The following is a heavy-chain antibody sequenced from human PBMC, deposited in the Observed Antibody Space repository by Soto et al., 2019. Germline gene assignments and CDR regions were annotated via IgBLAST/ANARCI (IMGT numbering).Heavy chain of an antibody. Sequence: EVQLLESGGGFIHPGGSLRLSCAASGFSFSSFAMNWVRQAPGKGLEWVSIISGSADSTFYADSVKGRFTISRDNSKSRLYLKMNSLRAEDTAVYYCAKTRGAMIYAISVYGMDVWGQGTTVTVSS. CDR2: ISGSADST. CDR1: GFSFSSFA. D-gene: IGHD2-8*01. V-gene: IGHV3-23*01. CDR3: AKTRGAMIYAISVYGMDV. J-gene: IGHJ6*02.